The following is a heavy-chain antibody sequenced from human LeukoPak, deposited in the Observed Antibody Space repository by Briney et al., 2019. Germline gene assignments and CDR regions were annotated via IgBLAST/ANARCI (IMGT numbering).Heavy chain of an antibody. V-gene: IGHV3-48*03. J-gene: IGHJ4*02. Sequence: GGSLRLSCAASGFTFRSYEMNWVRQAPGKGLEWVSYISSSGSAIYYADSVKGRFTISRDNAKNSLYLQMDSLRAEDTAVYYCARLPVAGTPIFDYWGQGTLVTVSS. CDR1: GFTFRSYE. CDR2: ISSSGSAI. D-gene: IGHD6-19*01. CDR3: ARLPVAGTPIFDY.